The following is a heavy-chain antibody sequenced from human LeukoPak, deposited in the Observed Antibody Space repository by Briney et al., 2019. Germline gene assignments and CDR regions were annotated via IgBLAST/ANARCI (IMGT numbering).Heavy chain of an antibody. CDR3: AREGGVDRSSGYYSPLDY. CDR1: GGSISSSNW. Sequence: PSETLSLTCAVSGGSISSSNWWSWVRQPPGKGLEWIGEIYHSGSTNYNPSLKSRVTISVDKSKNQFSLKLSSVTAADTAVYYCAREGGVDRSSGYYSPLDYWGQGTLVTVSS. CDR2: IYHSGST. V-gene: IGHV4-4*02. J-gene: IGHJ4*02. D-gene: IGHD3-22*01.